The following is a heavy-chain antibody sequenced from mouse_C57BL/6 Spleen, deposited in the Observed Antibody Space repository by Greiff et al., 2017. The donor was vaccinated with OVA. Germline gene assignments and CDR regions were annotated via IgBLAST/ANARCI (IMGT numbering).Heavy chain of an antibody. V-gene: IGHV1-81*01. CDR1: GYTFTSYG. Sequence: QVQLQQSGAELARPGASVKLSCKASGYTFTSYGISWVKQRTGQGLEWIGEIYPRSGNTYYNDEFKGKATLTADKSSSTAYMELRSLTSEDSAVYFCAREDGSSFAYWGQGTLVTVSA. D-gene: IGHD1-1*01. CDR2: IYPRSGNT. CDR3: AREDGSSFAY. J-gene: IGHJ3*01.